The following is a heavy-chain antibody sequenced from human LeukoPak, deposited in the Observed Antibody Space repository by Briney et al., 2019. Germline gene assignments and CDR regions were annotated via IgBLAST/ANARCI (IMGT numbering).Heavy chain of an antibody. Sequence: PGGSLRLSCAASGFTFSSYGMHWVRQAPGKGLEWVAFIRYDGRNKYHADSVKGRFTISRDNSKNTLYLQMNSLTTEDTAVYYCAKDRGVGGTNMGWFDPWGQGTLVTVSS. J-gene: IGHJ5*02. D-gene: IGHD4-23*01. V-gene: IGHV3-30*02. CDR3: AKDRGVGGTNMGWFDP. CDR2: IRYDGRNK. CDR1: GFTFSSYG.